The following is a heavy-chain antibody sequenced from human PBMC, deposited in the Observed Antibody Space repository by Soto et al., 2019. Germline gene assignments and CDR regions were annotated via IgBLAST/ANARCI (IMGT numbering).Heavy chain of an antibody. D-gene: IGHD3-22*01. Sequence: PGGSLRLSCAASGFTFSSYGMHWVRQAPGKGLEWVAVIWYDGSNKYYADSVKGRFTISRDNSKNTLYLQMNSLRAEDTAVYYCARDWITMIVVGHGMDGWGQGTTVTVSS. CDR1: GFTFSSYG. CDR2: IWYDGSNK. V-gene: IGHV3-33*01. CDR3: ARDWITMIVVGHGMDG. J-gene: IGHJ6*02.